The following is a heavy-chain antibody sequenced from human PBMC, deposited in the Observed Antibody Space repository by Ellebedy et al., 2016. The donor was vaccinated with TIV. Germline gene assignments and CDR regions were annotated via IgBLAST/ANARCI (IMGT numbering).Heavy chain of an antibody. J-gene: IGHJ4*02. CDR1: GFTFSSYW. CDR3: ARVTTLATGTGYYFDY. V-gene: IGHV3-7*01. D-gene: IGHD4-17*01. Sequence: GESLKISCAASGFTFSSYWMSWVRQAPGKGLEWVANIKQDGTEKYYVDSVKGRFNISRDNAKNSLYLQMNSLRAEDTAVYYCARVTTLATGTGYYFDYWGQGTLVTVSS. CDR2: IKQDGTEK.